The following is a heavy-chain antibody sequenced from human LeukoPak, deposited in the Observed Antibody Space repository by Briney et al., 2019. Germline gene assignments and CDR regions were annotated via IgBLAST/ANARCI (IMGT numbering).Heavy chain of an antibody. V-gene: IGHV1-8*01. CDR1: GYTFTSYD. Sequence: ASVKVSCKASGYTFTSYDINWVRQATGQGLEWMGWMNPNSGNTGYAQKFQGRVTMTRNTSISTAYMELSSLRSEDTAVYYCARGSRNEPYDFWSVVYYYYYYGMDVWGQGTTVTVSS. CDR2: MNPNSGNT. J-gene: IGHJ6*02. CDR3: ARGSRNEPYDFWSVVYYYYYYGMDV. D-gene: IGHD3-3*01.